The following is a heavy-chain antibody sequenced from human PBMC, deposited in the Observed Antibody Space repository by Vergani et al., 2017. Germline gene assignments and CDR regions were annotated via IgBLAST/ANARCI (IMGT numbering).Heavy chain of an antibody. D-gene: IGHD4-11*01. Sequence: EVQLVETGGGLIQPGGSLRLSCAASGFTVSSNYMSWVRQAPGKGQEWVSVIYSGGSTYYADSVKGRFTISRDNSKNTLYLQINSLRAEETAVYYWARDLQAKEGHDVIDSWGQGTMVTVSS. V-gene: IGHV3-53*02. J-gene: IGHJ3*02. CDR2: IYSGGST. CDR1: GFTVSSNY. CDR3: ARDLQAKEGHDVIDS.